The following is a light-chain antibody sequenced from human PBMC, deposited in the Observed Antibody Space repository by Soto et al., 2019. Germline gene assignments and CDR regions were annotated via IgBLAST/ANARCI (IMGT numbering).Light chain of an antibody. CDR2: EVS. CDR1: SSDIGDYGY. V-gene: IGLV2-14*01. J-gene: IGLJ1*01. CDR3: SSYTSSSPYV. Sequence: QSVLTQPASVSGSVGQSITISCTGSSSDIGDYGYVSWYQQHPGKAPKLMIFEVSNRPSGVSNRFSGSKSGNTASLTISGLQAEDEADYYCSSYTSSSPYVFGTGTKVTVL.